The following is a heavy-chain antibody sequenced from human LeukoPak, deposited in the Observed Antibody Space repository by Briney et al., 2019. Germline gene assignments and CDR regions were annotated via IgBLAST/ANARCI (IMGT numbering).Heavy chain of an antibody. CDR3: ARGRDYYGSGSYYNDFDY. J-gene: IGHJ4*02. Sequence: PSETLSLTCAVSGGSISSGGYSWSWIRQPPGKGLEWIGYIYYSGSTYYNPSLKSRVTTSVDTSKNQFSLKLSSVTAAHTAVYYCARGRDYYGSGSYYNDFDYWGQGTLVTVSS. D-gene: IGHD3-10*01. V-gene: IGHV4-30-4*07. CDR1: GGSISSGGYS. CDR2: IYYSGST.